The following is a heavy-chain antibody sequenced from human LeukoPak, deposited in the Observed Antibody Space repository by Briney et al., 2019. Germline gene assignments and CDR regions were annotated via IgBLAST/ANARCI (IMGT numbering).Heavy chain of an antibody. CDR2: INTYDSST. V-gene: IGHV1-18*01. CDR3: ARDIYYYDTTDPKIRSDY. CDR1: GYTFTSFG. Sequence: ASVKVSCTASGYTFTSFGISWGRQAPGQGLEWMGWINTYDSSTKYAQKLQDRVTMTTDTSTNTAYMELGSLSSDDAAVYYCARDIYYYDTTDPKIRSDYWGQGTLVTVSS. J-gene: IGHJ4*02. D-gene: IGHD3-22*01.